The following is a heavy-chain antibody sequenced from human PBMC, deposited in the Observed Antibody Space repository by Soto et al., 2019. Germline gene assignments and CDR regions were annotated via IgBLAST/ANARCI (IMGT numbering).Heavy chain of an antibody. CDR3: AKTPVVVVAASWRGSRYFDY. J-gene: IGHJ4*02. CDR1: GFTFSNYV. CDR2: ITAGGGTT. Sequence: EVQLLESGGVLAQPGESLRLSCAASGFTFSNYVMTWVRQAPGKGLEWVSGITAGGGTTYYADYVKGRFTISRDNSKSTLYLQMNSLRAEDSALYYCAKTPVVVVAASWRGSRYFDYWGQGTLVTVSS. D-gene: IGHD2-15*01. V-gene: IGHV3-23*01.